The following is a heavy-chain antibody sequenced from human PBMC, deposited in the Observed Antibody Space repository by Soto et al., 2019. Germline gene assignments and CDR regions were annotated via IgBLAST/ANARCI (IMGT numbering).Heavy chain of an antibody. D-gene: IGHD5-12*01. Sequence: SETLSLTCTVSGDSVSSGDYYWTWIRQPPGKGLEWIGHIYYTGVTKNNPSLKSRVTISLDTSKNQFSLQLTSVTTADTAVYYCASFLIEVATIPNWGQGTLVTVSS. CDR3: ASFLIEVATIPN. J-gene: IGHJ4*02. V-gene: IGHV4-61*08. CDR1: GDSVSSGDYY. CDR2: IYYTGVT.